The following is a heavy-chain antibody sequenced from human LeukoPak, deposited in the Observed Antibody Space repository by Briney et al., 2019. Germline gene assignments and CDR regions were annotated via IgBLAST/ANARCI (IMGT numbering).Heavy chain of an antibody. CDR1: GYTFTGYY. D-gene: IGHD2-2*01. Sequence: GASVKVSCKASGYTFTGYYMHWVRQAPGQGLEWMGWINPNSGGTNYAQKFQGWVTMTRDTSISTVYMELSRLRSDDTAVYYCAREKAYCSSTSCYAGFDPWGQGTLVTVSS. CDR2: INPNSGGT. CDR3: AREKAYCSSTSCYAGFDP. J-gene: IGHJ5*02. V-gene: IGHV1-2*04.